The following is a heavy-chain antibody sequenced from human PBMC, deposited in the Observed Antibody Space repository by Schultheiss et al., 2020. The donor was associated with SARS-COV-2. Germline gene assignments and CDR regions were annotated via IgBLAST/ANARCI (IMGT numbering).Heavy chain of an antibody. CDR3: ARIGATVVTPGWFDP. J-gene: IGHJ5*02. V-gene: IGHV4-30-2*01. CDR1: GGSISSGGYS. Sequence: SETLSLTCAVSGGSISSGGYSWSWIRQPPGKGLEWIGYIYHSGSTYYNPSLKSRVTISVDRSKNQFSLKLSSVTAADTAVYYCARIGATVVTPGWFDPWGQGTLVTVSS. CDR2: IYHSGST. D-gene: IGHD4-23*01.